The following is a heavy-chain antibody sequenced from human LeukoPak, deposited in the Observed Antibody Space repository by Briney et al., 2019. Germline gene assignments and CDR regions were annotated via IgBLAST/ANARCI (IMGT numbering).Heavy chain of an antibody. CDR2: ISGSGGST. D-gene: IGHD6-6*01. CDR1: GFTFSSYA. J-gene: IGHJ4*02. CDR3: APSVSSSPYFDY. Sequence: GGSLRLSCAASGFTFSSYAMGWVRQAPGKGLEWVSAISGSGGSTYYADSVKGRFTISRDNSKNTLYLQMNSLRAEDTAVYYCAPSVSSSPYFDYWGQGTLVTVSS. V-gene: IGHV3-23*01.